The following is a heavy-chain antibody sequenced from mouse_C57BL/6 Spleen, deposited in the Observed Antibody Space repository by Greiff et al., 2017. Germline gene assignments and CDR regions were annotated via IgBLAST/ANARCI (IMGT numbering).Heavy chain of an antibody. CDR1: GFTFTDYY. CDR3: VKASGTGTTWYFDV. J-gene: IGHJ1*03. D-gene: IGHD4-1*01. Sequence: EVKVVESGGGLVQPGASLRLSCAASGFTFTDYYMSWVRQPPGKAPEWLAVIRNKANGYTTEYTASVKGRFTISRDNSQNILYLQMNTLRAEDSATYYCVKASGTGTTWYFDVWGTGTTVTVSS. CDR2: IRNKANGYTT. V-gene: IGHV7-4*01.